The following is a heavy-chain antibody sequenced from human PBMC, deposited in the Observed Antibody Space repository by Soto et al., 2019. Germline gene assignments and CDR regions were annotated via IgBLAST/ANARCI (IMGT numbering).Heavy chain of an antibody. J-gene: IGHJ4*02. CDR1: GFTFSSYA. CDR2: ISGSGGST. CDR3: AAMGELSSRYFDY. V-gene: IGHV3-23*01. Sequence: VGSLRLSCAASGFTFSSYAMSWVRQAPGKGLEWVSAISGSGGSTYYADSVKGRFTISRDNSKNTLYLQMNSLRAEDTAVYYCAAMGELSSRYFDYWGQGTLVTVSS. D-gene: IGHD3-16*02.